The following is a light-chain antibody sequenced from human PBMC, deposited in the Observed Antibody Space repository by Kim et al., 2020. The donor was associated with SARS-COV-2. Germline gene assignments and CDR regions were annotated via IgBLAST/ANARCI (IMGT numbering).Light chain of an antibody. CDR3: QSYDSSLSGSV. CDR2: ANT. J-gene: IGLJ2*01. Sequence: QSVLTQPPSVSGAPGQRVTISCTGSSSNIGTGYDVHWYQQLPGTAPKLLIYANTNRPSGVPDRFSASKSGTSASLAITGLQAEDEADYYCQSYDSSLSGSVSGGGTQLTVL. V-gene: IGLV1-40*01. CDR1: SSNIGTGYD.